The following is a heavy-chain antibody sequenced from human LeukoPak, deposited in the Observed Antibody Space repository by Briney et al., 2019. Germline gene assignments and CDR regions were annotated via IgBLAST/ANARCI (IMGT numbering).Heavy chain of an antibody. CDR1: GHSIDSGYH. J-gene: IGHJ4*02. CDR3: AKLYRPGPYFDY. Sequence: PSETLSLTCAVSGHSIDSGYHWGWIRQPPGKGLEWIGSIYWSGNSYYNPSLKSRLTISVDTSKNQFSLKLSSATAADTAVYYCAKLYRPGPYFDYWGQGTLVTVSS. CDR2: IYWSGNS. V-gene: IGHV4-38-2*01. D-gene: IGHD2-8*01.